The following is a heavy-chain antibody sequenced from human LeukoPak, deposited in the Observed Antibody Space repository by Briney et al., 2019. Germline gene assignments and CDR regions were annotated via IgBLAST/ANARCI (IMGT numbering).Heavy chain of an antibody. V-gene: IGHV3-48*02. Sequence: PGGSLRLSCAHFGFTFSSYIMKCLRQAPGKGLEWVSYISSSSSTIYYADSVKGRFTISRDNAKSSLYLQMNSLRDEDTAVYYCARDSPYCGGDCYEFDPWGQGTLVTVSS. CDR3: ARDSPYCGGDCYEFDP. J-gene: IGHJ5*02. CDR2: ISSSSSTI. D-gene: IGHD2-21*02. CDR1: GFTFSSYI.